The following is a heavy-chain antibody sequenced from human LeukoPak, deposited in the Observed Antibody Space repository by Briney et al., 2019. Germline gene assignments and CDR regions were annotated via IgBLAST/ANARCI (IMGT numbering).Heavy chain of an antibody. V-gene: IGHV4-59*01. CDR2: IYYSGST. CDR3: ARGERYRTFDY. Sequence: PSETLSLTCAVYGGSFSGYYWSWIRQPPGKGLEWIGYIYYSGSTNYNPSLKSRVTISVDTSKNQFSLKLSSVTAADTAVYYCARGERYRTFDYWGQGTLVTVSS. CDR1: GGSFSGYY. J-gene: IGHJ4*02. D-gene: IGHD1-1*01.